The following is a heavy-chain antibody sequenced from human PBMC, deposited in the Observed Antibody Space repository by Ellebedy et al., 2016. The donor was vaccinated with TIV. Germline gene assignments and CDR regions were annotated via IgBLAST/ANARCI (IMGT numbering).Heavy chain of an antibody. D-gene: IGHD4-17*01. Sequence: AASVKVSCKASGYTFTSYGISWVRQAPGQGLEWMGWISAYNGNTNYAQKLQGRVTMTTDTSTSTTYMELRSLRSDDTAVYYCARYDYGDYYYYGMDVWGQGTTVTVSS. V-gene: IGHV1-18*01. CDR1: GYTFTSYG. CDR2: ISAYNGNT. J-gene: IGHJ6*02. CDR3: ARYDYGDYYYYGMDV.